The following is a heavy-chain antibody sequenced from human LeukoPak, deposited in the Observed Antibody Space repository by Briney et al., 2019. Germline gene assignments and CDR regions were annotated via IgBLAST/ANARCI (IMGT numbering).Heavy chain of an antibody. CDR3: AHRNGDYRGAFDI. Sequence: SGPTLVNPPQTLTLTCTFSGSSLSTSGVGVGWIRQPPGKALEWLALIYCDDDNRYSPSLKRRLTIPKDPSQTQVVLTMTNMDPVDTATYSCAHRNGDYRGAFDIWGQGTMVTVSS. D-gene: IGHD4-11*01. J-gene: IGHJ3*02. CDR2: IYCDDDN. V-gene: IGHV2-5*02. CDR1: GSSLSTSGVG.